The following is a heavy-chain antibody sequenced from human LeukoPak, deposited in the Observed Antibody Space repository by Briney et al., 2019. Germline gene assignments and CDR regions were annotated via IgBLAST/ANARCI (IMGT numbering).Heavy chain of an antibody. D-gene: IGHD3-10*01. V-gene: IGHV3-23*01. CDR1: GFTFSSYA. Sequence: AGGSLRLSCAASGFTFSSYAMSWVRNAPAKGLEWVSAISGSGGSTYYADSVKGRFTISRDNSKNTLYLQMNSLRAEDTAVYYCAKGAHVLLWFGELLPTDYWGQGTLVTVSS. CDR2: ISGSGGST. J-gene: IGHJ4*02. CDR3: AKGAHVLLWFGELLPTDY.